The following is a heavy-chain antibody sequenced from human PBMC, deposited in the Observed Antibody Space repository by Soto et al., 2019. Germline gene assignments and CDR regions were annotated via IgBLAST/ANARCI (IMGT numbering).Heavy chain of an antibody. J-gene: IGHJ4*02. CDR2: MTPRSGQT. V-gene: IGHV1-8*01. D-gene: IGHD2-2*01. CDR3: ARGVDAGLDY. CDR1: GYTFTSLD. Sequence: QVQLVQSGAEVKKPGASVRVSCKASGYTFTSLDINWVRQAAGQGPEWMGWMTPRSGQTGYAQNFRGRVTMTRDTSITTAYMELSGLTSEDTAVYYCARGVDAGLDYWGQGTLVTVSS.